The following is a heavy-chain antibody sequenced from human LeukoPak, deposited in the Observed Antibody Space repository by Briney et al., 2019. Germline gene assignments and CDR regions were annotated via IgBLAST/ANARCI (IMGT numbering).Heavy chain of an antibody. V-gene: IGHV3-30-3*01. CDR3: ARDAPPDIVVVPAAINYMDV. CDR2: ISYDGSNK. J-gene: IGHJ6*03. CDR1: GFTFSSYA. D-gene: IGHD2-2*01. Sequence: PGGSLRLSCAASGFTFSSYAMHWVRQAPGKGLEWVAVISYDGSNKYYADSVKGRFTISRDNSKNTLYLQMNSLRAEDTAVYYCARDAPPDIVVVPAAINYMDVWGKGTTVTVSS.